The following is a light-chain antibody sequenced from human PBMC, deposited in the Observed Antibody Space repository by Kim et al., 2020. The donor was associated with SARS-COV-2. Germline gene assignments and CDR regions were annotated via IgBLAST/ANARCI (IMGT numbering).Light chain of an antibody. CDR3: QQHDDLPYT. J-gene: IGKJ2*01. CDR1: QDVTYY. V-gene: IGKV1-33*01. Sequence: SAAVGDRVTITCQASQDVTYYVNWYQQKPGNAPKLLIFDAANLETGVPSRFSGGGSGTDFTFTISGLHPEDVATYYCQQHDDLPYTFGQGTKLEI. CDR2: DAA.